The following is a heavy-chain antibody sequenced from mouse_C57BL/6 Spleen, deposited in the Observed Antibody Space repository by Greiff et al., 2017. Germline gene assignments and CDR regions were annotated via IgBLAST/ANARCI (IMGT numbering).Heavy chain of an antibody. CDR1: GFHIKNTY. V-gene: IGHV14-3*01. CDR2: IDPANGNT. D-gene: IGHD2-12*01. CDR3: ARHDKDWYFDV. J-gene: IGHJ1*03. Sequence: EVQLQQSVAELVRPGASVKLSCTASGFHIKNTYMHWVKQRPEQGLAWIGRIDPANGNTKYAPKFQGKATITADTSSNTAYLQLSSLTSEDTAIYYCARHDKDWYFDVWGTGTTVTVSS.